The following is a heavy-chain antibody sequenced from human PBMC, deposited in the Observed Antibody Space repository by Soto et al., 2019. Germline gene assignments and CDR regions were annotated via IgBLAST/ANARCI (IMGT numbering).Heavy chain of an antibody. Sequence: GGSLRLSCAASGFTFSSYWMSWVRQAPGKGLEWVANIKQDGSEKYYVDSVKGRFTISRDNAKNSLYLQMNSLRAEDTAVYYCARVKAAAPLYYYYYGMVVWGQGTTVTVSS. CDR2: IKQDGSEK. CDR3: ARVKAAAPLYYYYYGMVV. J-gene: IGHJ6*02. CDR1: GFTFSSYW. D-gene: IGHD6-25*01. V-gene: IGHV3-7*05.